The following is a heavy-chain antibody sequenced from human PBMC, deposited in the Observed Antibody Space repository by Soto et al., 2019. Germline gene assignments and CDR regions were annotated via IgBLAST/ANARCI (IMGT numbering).Heavy chain of an antibody. V-gene: IGHV3-23*01. CDR1: GFTFSSYA. CDR3: AKDPPPMVRAFDI. D-gene: IGHD3-10*01. Sequence: EVQLLESGGGLVQPGGSLRLSCAASGFTFSSYAMSWVRQAPGKGLEWVSAISGSGGSTYYADSVKGRFTISRDNPKNTLYLEMNSLGAADTAVYYCAKDPPPMVRAFDIWGQGTMVTVAS. CDR2: ISGSGGST. J-gene: IGHJ3*02.